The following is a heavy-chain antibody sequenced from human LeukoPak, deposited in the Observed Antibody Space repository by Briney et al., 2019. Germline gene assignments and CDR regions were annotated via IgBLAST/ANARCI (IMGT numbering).Heavy chain of an antibody. Sequence: GESLKIPCKGSGYSFTSYWIGWVRQMPGKGLEWMGIIYPGDSDTRYSPSFQGQVTISADKSISTAYLQWSSLKASDTAMYYCARSSPDYSYGFVYDYWGQGTLVTVSS. CDR3: ARSSPDYSYGFVYDY. D-gene: IGHD5-18*01. J-gene: IGHJ4*02. CDR1: GYSFTSYW. V-gene: IGHV5-51*01. CDR2: IYPGDSDT.